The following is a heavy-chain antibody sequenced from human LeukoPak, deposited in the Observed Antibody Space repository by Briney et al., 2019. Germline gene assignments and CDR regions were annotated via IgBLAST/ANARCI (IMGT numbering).Heavy chain of an antibody. D-gene: IGHD1-26*01. CDR2: IIPIFGTA. J-gene: IGHJ4*02. V-gene: IGHV1-69*05. CDR1: GGTFSSYA. Sequence: SVKVSCKASGGTFSSYAIGWVRQAPGQGLEWMGGIIPIFGTANYAQKFQGRVTVTTDESTSTAYMELSSLRSEDTAVYYCARSRWERTTSSFDYWGQGTLVTVSS. CDR3: ARSRWERTTSSFDY.